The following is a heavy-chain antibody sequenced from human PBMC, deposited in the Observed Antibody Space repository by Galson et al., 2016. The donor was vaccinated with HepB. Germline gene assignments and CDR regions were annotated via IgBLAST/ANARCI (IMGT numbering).Heavy chain of an antibody. J-gene: IGHJ5*02. CDR3: ARDLTDNHRKFDL. V-gene: IGHV4-4*02. Sequence: SETLSLTCGVSGGSISSTNWWSWVRQPPGKGLEWIGEIYHSGITGYNPSLKSRLTISVDKSRNQFSLKLTSVTVADTAMYYCARDLTDNHRKFDLWGQGTLVTVSS. CDR2: IYHSGIT. D-gene: IGHD1-20*01. CDR1: GGSISSTNW.